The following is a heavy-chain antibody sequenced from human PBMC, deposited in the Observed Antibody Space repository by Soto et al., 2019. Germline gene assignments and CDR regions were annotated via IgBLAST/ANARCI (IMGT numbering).Heavy chain of an antibody. J-gene: IGHJ4*02. CDR3: ARDLTVAGHDY. D-gene: IGHD6-19*01. CDR1: GFTFSSYS. V-gene: IGHV3-21*01. Sequence: EVQLVESGGGLVKPGGSLRLSCAASGFTFSSYSMNWVRQAPGKGLEWVSSISSSSSYIYYADSVKGRFTISRDNAKNSLYLQRNSLRAEDTAVYYCARDLTVAGHDYWGQGTLVTVSS. CDR2: ISSSSSYI.